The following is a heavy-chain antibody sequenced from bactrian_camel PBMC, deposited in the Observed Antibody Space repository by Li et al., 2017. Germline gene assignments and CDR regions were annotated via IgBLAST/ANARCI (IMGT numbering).Heavy chain of an antibody. J-gene: IGHJ4*01. D-gene: IGHD2*01. CDR2: IDNGGGNV. CDR1: ESQHC. Sequence: HVQLVESGGGSVQAGGSLRLSCAASESQHCMAWFRQVPGKEREGVARIDNGGGNVYVADSVKGRFTISRDNAKNTVYLQMTSLKPEDTAMYTCAAEFAEFCKGMVVGLSTRAYWGQGTQVTVS. V-gene: IGHV3S63*01. CDR3: AAEFAEFCKGMVVGLSTRAY.